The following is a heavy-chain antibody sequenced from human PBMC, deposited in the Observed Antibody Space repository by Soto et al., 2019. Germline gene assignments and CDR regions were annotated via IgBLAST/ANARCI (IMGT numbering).Heavy chain of an antibody. CDR1: GFLFSSYA. J-gene: IGHJ5*02. CDR2: ISGSGGST. CDR3: AKGPFWSGYYTWANGFDP. V-gene: IGHV3-23*01. Sequence: PCWCVRICGAASGFLFSSYAMSLVRQDPGKGLEWVSAISGSGGSTYYADSVKGRFTISRDNSKNTLYLQMNSLRAEDTAVYYCAKGPFWSGYYTWANGFDPWGQGTLVTVSS. D-gene: IGHD3-3*01.